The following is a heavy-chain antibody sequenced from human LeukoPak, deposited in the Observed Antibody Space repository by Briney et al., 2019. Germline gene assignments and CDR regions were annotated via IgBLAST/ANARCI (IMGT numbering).Heavy chain of an antibody. CDR3: ARASSGSYRGSAFDY. J-gene: IGHJ4*02. Sequence: SETLSLTCTVSGGSISSSSYYWGWIRQPPGKGLEWIGSIYYSGSTYYNPSLKSRVTISVNTSKNQFSLKLSSVTAADTAVYYCARASSGSYRGSAFDYWGQGTLVTVSS. CDR2: IYYSGST. CDR1: GGSISSSSYY. V-gene: IGHV4-39*01. D-gene: IGHD1-26*01.